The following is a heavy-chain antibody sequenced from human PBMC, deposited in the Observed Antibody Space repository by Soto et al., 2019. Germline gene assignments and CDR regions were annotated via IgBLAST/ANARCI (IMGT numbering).Heavy chain of an antibody. V-gene: IGHV3-49*04. J-gene: IGHJ6*02. CDR1: GFTSDDYDYA. CDR2: IRGSTYSGTT. Sequence: PGGSLRLSCTFSGFTSDDYDYALTWVRQAPGKGLQWLGLIRGSTYSGTTEYAASVKGSFTISRDDSKGIAYLQMNSLKTEDTAVYYCSRDGDFYGLDVWGQGTTVTVSS. D-gene: IGHD3-3*01. CDR3: SRDGDFYGLDV.